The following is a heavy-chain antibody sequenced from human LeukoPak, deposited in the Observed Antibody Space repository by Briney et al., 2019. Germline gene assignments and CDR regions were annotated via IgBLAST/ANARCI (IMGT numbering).Heavy chain of an antibody. CDR3: ARPYDTRGYFPDY. CDR1: GFTFSSYA. CDR2: ISRGSDHI. Sequence: GGSLRLSCAASGFTFSSYAMNWVRQAPGKGLEWVSSISRGSDHIFYADSMKGRFTISRDNAKNSLYLQMDSLGAEDTAVYYCARPYDTRGYFPDYWGQGTLVTVSS. V-gene: IGHV3-21*01. D-gene: IGHD3-22*01. J-gene: IGHJ4*02.